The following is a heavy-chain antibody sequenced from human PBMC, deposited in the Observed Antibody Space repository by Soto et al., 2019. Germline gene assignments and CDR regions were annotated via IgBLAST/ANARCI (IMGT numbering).Heavy chain of an antibody. J-gene: IGHJ4*02. V-gene: IGHV3-30*18. CDR2: ISYDGSNK. CDR3: AKDNTHCSGGSCYGCDS. CDR1: VFTFSSYG. Sequence: GWSLRLSCASSVFTFSSYGMHWVRQTPGKGLEWVAVISYDGSNKYYADSVKGRFTISRDNSKNTLDLQMNSLRAEDTAVYYCAKDNTHCSGGSCYGCDSWGQGSLVTVSS. D-gene: IGHD2-15*01.